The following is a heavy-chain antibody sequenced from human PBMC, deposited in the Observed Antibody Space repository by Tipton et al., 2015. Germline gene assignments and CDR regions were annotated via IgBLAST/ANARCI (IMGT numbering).Heavy chain of an antibody. J-gene: IGHJ5*02. Sequence: TLSLTCAVSAYSISTDYYWVWIRQPPGKGLEWIGTISHGGNTFYNPSLKSRVTISADTSKNQFSLKLTSVTAADTAEYYCARGRSADYGDYVNWFDPWGQGTLVTVSS. CDR2: ISHGGNT. CDR3: ARGRSADYGDYVNWFDP. CDR1: AYSISTDYY. D-gene: IGHD4-17*01. V-gene: IGHV4-38-2*01.